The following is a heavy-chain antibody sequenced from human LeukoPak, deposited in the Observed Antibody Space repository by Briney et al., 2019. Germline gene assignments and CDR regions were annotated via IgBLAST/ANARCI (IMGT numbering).Heavy chain of an antibody. J-gene: IGHJ3*02. CDR3: ASTRAGPAAYYSDSSGYSGAFDI. CDR1: GGSISSSSYY. CDR2: IYYSGST. V-gene: IGHV4-39*07. D-gene: IGHD3-22*01. Sequence: SETLSLTCTVSGGSISSSSYYWGWIRQPPGKGLEWIGSIYYSGSTYYNPSLKSRVTISIDTSKNQFSLKLSSVTAADTAVYYCASTRAGPAAYYSDSSGYSGAFDIWGQGTMVTVSS.